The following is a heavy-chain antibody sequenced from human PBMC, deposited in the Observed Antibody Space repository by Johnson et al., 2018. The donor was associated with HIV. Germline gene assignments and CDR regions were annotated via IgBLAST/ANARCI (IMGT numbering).Heavy chain of an antibody. J-gene: IGHJ3*02. CDR2: ISSSGTTI. V-gene: IGHV3-48*04. D-gene: IGHD6-13*01. CDR3: ARDIARRGGDAFDI. CDR1: GFTFSSYA. Sequence: VHLVESGGGVVQPGRSLRLSCSASGFTFSSYAMHWVRQAPGKGLEWVSYISSSGTTIYSADSVQGRFTTSRDNAKNSLYLQMNSLKPEDTAVYFCARDIARRGGDAFDIWGQGTMVTVSS.